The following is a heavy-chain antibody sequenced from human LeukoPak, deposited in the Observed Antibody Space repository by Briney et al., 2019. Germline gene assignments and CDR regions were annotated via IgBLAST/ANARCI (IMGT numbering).Heavy chain of an antibody. V-gene: IGHV3-30*04. CDR2: ISYDGSNK. Sequence: GRSLRLSCAASGFTFSSYAMHWVRQAPGKGLEWVAVISYDGSNKYYADSVKGRFTISRDNSKNTLYLQMNSLRAEDTAVYYCAREGFSYFDYWGQGTLATVSS. CDR1: GFTFSSYA. J-gene: IGHJ4*02. CDR3: AREGFSYFDY.